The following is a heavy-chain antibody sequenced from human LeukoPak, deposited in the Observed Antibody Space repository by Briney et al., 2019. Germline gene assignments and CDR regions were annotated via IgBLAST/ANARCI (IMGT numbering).Heavy chain of an antibody. J-gene: IGHJ4*02. V-gene: IGHV4-4*07. Sequence: PSETLSLTCIVSGASIRSNYWSWIRQPAGKGLEWIGRIYTSGSTNYNPSVKSRVTMSVDTSKNQFSLKLSSVTAADTAVYYCARGYYYDSSVYFDYWGQGTLVPVSS. CDR2: IYTSGST. D-gene: IGHD3-22*01. CDR3: ARGYYYDSSVYFDY. CDR1: GASIRSNY.